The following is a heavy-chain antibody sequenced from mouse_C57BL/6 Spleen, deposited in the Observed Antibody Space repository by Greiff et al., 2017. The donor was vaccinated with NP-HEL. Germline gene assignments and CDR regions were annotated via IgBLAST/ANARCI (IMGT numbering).Heavy chain of an antibody. D-gene: IGHD1-1*01. CDR2: ISSGSSTI. CDR3: ARSPSTGVATDPWFAY. CDR1: GFTFSDYG. J-gene: IGHJ3*01. Sequence: EVKLMESGGGLVKPGGSLKLSCAASGFTFSDYGMHWVRQAPEKGLEWVAYISSGSSTIYYADTVKGRFTISRDNAKNTLFLQMTSLRSEDTAMYYCARSPSTGVATDPWFAYWGQGTLVTVSA. V-gene: IGHV5-17*01.